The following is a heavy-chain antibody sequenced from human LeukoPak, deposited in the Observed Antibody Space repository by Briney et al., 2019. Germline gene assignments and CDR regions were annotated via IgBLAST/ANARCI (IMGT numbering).Heavy chain of an antibody. D-gene: IGHD3-10*02. CDR3: AELGITMIGGV. J-gene: IGHJ6*04. CDR1: GFTFSDYA. V-gene: IGHV3-48*03. Sequence: PGGSLRLSCAASGFTFSDYAMNWVRQAPGKGLEWLSYISGSGSPIYYADSMKGRFSISRDNAKNSLYLQMNSLRAEDTAVYYCAELGITMIGGVWGKGTTVTISS. CDR2: ISGSGSPI.